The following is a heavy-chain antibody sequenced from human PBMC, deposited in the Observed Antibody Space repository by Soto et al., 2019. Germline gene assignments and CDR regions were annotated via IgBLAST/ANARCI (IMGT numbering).Heavy chain of an antibody. CDR1: GVSVRSYT. CDR2: VFSSVSA. J-gene: IGHJ4*02. D-gene: IGHD2-21*02. CDR3: ARDGMTTGDT. V-gene: IGHV4-4*07. Sequence: QLQLQESGPGQVRPSETLSLTCIVSGVSVRSYTWSWVRQPANKGLEWIGRVFSSVSATYNPSLSSRVTITTDTPENRISLKLDSVTAADAGVYYCARDGMTTGDTWGPGTAVTVSS.